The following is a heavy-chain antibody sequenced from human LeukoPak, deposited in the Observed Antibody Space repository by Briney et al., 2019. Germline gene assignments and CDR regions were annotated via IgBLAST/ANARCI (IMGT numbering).Heavy chain of an antibody. Sequence: PSETLSLTCAVYGGSFSGYYWSWIRQPPGKGLEWIGEINHSGSTNYNPSLKSRVTISVGTSKNQFSLKLSSVTAADTAVYYCARGRHYYYYYMDVWGKGTTVTVSS. V-gene: IGHV4-34*01. CDR2: INHSGST. CDR1: GGSFSGYY. CDR3: ARGRHYYYYYMDV. J-gene: IGHJ6*03.